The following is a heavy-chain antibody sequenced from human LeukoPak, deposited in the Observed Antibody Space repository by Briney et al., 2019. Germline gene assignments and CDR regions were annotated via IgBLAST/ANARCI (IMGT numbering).Heavy chain of an antibody. CDR2: IIPIFGTA. CDR1: GGTFSSYA. V-gene: IGHV1-69*05. J-gene: IGHJ4*02. CDR3: ARDGQYYYDSSSYTHFDY. D-gene: IGHD3-22*01. Sequence: ASVKVSCKASGGTFSSYAISWVRQAPGQGLEWMGGIIPIFGTANYAQKFQGRVTITTDESTSTAYMELSSLRSEDTAVYYCARDGQYYYDSSSYTHFDYWGQGTLVTVSS.